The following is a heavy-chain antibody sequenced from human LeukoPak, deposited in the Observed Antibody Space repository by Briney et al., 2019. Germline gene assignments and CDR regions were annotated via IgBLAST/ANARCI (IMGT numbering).Heavy chain of an antibody. Sequence: PSETLSLTCTVSGGSISSSSYYWGWIRQPPGKGLEWIGSIYYSGSTYYNPSLKSRVTISVDTSKNQFSLKLSSVTAADTAVYYCARGRDGYNLWIFDYWGQGTLVTVSS. J-gene: IGHJ4*02. CDR3: ARGRDGYNLWIFDY. D-gene: IGHD5-24*01. CDR2: IYYSGST. CDR1: GGSISSSSYY. V-gene: IGHV4-39*07.